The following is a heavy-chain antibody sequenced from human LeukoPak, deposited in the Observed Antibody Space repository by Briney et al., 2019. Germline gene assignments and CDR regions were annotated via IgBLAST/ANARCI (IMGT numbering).Heavy chain of an antibody. CDR3: ARVHGGPANY. CDR2: ISSNGGST. D-gene: IGHD4-23*01. V-gene: IGHV3-64*01. Sequence: GGSLRLSCAASGFTFSSYAMHWVRQAPGKGLEYVSAISSNGGSTYYANSVKGRFTTSRDNSKNTLYLQMGSLRADDMAVYYCARVHGGPANYWGQGTLVTVSS. J-gene: IGHJ4*02. CDR1: GFTFSSYA.